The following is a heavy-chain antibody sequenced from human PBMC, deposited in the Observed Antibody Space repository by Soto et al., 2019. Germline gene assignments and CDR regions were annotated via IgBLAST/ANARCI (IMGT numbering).Heavy chain of an antibody. Sequence: GGSLRLSCAASGFTFSSYSMNWVRQAPGKGLEWVSYISSSSSTIYYADSVKGRFTISRDNAKNSLYLQMNSLRDEDTAVYYCARDLGVYGDYDYYYYYYGMDVWGQGTTVTVSS. CDR2: ISSSSSTI. CDR3: ARDLGVYGDYDYYYYYYGMDV. CDR1: GFTFSSYS. D-gene: IGHD4-17*01. V-gene: IGHV3-48*02. J-gene: IGHJ6*02.